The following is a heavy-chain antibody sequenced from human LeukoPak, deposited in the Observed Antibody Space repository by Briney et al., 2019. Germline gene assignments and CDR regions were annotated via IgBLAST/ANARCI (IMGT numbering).Heavy chain of an antibody. J-gene: IGHJ4*02. CDR3: AKFTMIVVVITHFDY. Sequence: PGGSLRLSCATSEFTFNIYAMSWVRQAPGKGLEWVSAISGSGGSTYYTDSVKGRFTISRDNSKNTLYLQMNSLRAEDTAVYYCAKFTMIVVVITHFDYWGQGTLVTVSS. CDR1: EFTFNIYA. CDR2: ISGSGGST. V-gene: IGHV3-23*01. D-gene: IGHD3-22*01.